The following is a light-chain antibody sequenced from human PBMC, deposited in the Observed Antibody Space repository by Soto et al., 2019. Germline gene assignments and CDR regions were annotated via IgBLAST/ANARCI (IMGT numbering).Light chain of an antibody. CDR1: SSDVGAYNY. V-gene: IGLV2-14*01. CDR2: DVN. Sequence: QSALTQPASVSGSPGQTMTISSTGTSSDVGAYNYVSWYQQHPGKAPKLMIYDVNIRPSGVSNRFSGSKSGNTASLTISGLQAEDEADYYCTSWTTSTTMKFGGGTKLTVL. J-gene: IGLJ2*01. CDR3: TSWTTSTTMK.